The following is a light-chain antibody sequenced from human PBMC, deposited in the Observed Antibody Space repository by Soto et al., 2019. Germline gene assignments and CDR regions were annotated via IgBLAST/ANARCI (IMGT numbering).Light chain of an antibody. CDR3: HVWDSSSGHYI. CDR1: NIGRKS. J-gene: IGLJ1*01. CDR2: DDS. Sequence: SYELTQPPSVSVAPGQTARISCGGNNIGRKSVHWYQQKPGRAPVVVVYDDSDRPSGIPGRFSGANSGDTATLTISRVEAGDEADYYCHVWDSSSGHYIFGTGTKVTVL. V-gene: IGLV3-21*02.